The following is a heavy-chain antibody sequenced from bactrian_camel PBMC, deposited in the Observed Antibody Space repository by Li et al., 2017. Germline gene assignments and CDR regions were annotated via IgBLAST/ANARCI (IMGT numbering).Heavy chain of an antibody. Sequence: VQLVESGGGLVQPGGSLRLSCAASGFTFSSLYMTWVRQAPGKGLEWVSGIYSDGTKTYYADSVKGRFTVSRDNAKNTLYLQMNSLKSEDTGLYYCATRARTSRTSYTYWGQGTQVTVS. J-gene: IGHJ4*01. CDR3: ATRARTSRTSYTY. D-gene: IGHD6*01. V-gene: IGHV3-2*01. CDR2: IYSDGTKT. CDR1: GFTFSSLY.